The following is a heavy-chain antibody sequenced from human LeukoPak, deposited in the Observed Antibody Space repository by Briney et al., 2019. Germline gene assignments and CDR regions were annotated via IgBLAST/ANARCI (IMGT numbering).Heavy chain of an antibody. V-gene: IGHV3-23*01. CDR1: EFTFNTYA. D-gene: IGHD5-24*01. Sequence: GGSLRLSCAASEFTFNTYAMTWVRQAPGKGLERVSAISAGGVSTYYADFVKGRFTISRDNSKNTLFLHMNSLRAEDTAIYYCAREGRDDYNYHAFDIWGQGTMVTVSS. J-gene: IGHJ3*02. CDR2: ISAGGVST. CDR3: AREGRDDYNYHAFDI.